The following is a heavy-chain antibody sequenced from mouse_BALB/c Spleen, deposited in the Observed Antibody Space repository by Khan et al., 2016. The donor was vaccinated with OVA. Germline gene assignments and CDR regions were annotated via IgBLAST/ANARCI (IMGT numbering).Heavy chain of an antibody. CDR2: IDPYDSET. CDR1: GYTFTSYW. J-gene: IGHJ3*01. Sequence: QVQLQQSGAELVRPGASVKLSCEASGYTFTSYWMNWVKQSPEQGLEWIGRIDPYDSETHYNQNFKDKAILTVDKSSSTAYMQLSSLTSGDSAVYFCARNPFAYWGQGTLVTVSA. V-gene: IGHV1-52*01. CDR3: ARNPFAY.